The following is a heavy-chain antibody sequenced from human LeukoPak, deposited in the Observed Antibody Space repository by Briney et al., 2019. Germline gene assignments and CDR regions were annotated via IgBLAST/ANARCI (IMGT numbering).Heavy chain of an antibody. Sequence: ASVKVSCKASGGTFSNYAISWVRQAPGQGLEWLGWISAYNGNTNFAQKIQGRVTMTTDTSTSTAYMELRSLRSDDTAVYYCARALSDDFWSFYQDYWGQGTLVTVSS. CDR2: ISAYNGNT. D-gene: IGHD3-3*01. CDR3: ARALSDDFWSFYQDY. V-gene: IGHV1-18*01. J-gene: IGHJ4*02. CDR1: GGTFSNYA.